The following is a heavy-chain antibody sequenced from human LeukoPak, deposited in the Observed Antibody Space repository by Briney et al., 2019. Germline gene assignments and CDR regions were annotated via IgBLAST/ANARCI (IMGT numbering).Heavy chain of an antibody. Sequence: PGGSLRLSCAASGFTFDDYAMHWVRQAPGKGLEWVSGISWNSGSIGYADSVKGRFTISRDNAKNSLYLQMNSLRAEDTAVYYCARDKDDFWSGYYDYWGQGTLVTVSS. CDR2: ISWNSGSI. CDR1: GFTFDDYA. V-gene: IGHV3-9*01. D-gene: IGHD3-3*01. J-gene: IGHJ4*02. CDR3: ARDKDDFWSGYYDY.